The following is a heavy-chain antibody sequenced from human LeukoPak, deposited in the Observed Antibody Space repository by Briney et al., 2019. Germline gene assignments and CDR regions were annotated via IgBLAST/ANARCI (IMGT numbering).Heavy chain of an antibody. CDR1: GFTFSSYS. V-gene: IGHV3-21*01. CDR3: ARDNGQQLAYAFDI. D-gene: IGHD6-13*01. CDR2: ISSSSSYI. J-gene: IGHJ3*02. Sequence: GGSLRLSCAASGFTFSSYSMNWVRQAPGKGLQCLSSISSSSSYIYYADSVKGRFTISRDNAKNSLYLQMNSLRAEDTAVYYCARDNGQQLAYAFDIWGQGTMVTVSS.